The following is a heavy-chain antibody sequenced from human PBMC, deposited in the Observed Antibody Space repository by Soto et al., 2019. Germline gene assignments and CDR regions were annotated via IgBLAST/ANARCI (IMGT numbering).Heavy chain of an antibody. V-gene: IGHV2-26*01. CDR1: GFSLSNARMG. CDR2: IFSNDEK. D-gene: IGHD6-19*01. J-gene: IGHJ3*02. Sequence: QVTLKESGAVLVKPTETLTLTCTVSGFSLSNARMGVSWIRQPPGKALEWLAHIFSNDEKSYSTSLKSRLTIPKDTSKRQVVLTMTNMDPVDTATYYCGRTEGQWLVPGAFDIWGQGTMVTVSS. CDR3: GRTEGQWLVPGAFDI.